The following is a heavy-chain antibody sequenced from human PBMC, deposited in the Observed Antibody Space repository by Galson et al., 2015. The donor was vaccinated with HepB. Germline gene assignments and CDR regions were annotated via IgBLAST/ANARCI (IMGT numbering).Heavy chain of an antibody. CDR3: ERDGLTMVRGVFGY. Sequence: SLRLSCAASGFTFSSYAMHWVRQAPGKGLEWVAVISYDGSNKYYADSVKGRFTISRDNSKNTLYLQMNSLRAEDTAVYYCERDGLTMVRGVFGYWGQGTLVTVSS. D-gene: IGHD3-10*01. V-gene: IGHV3-30-3*01. CDR2: ISYDGSNK. CDR1: GFTFSSYA. J-gene: IGHJ4*02.